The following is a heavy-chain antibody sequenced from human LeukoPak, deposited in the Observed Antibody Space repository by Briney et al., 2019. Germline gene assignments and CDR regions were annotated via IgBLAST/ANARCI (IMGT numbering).Heavy chain of an antibody. CDR2: ISSNGGST. CDR3: ARDPHCSSTSCYVGPLDY. Sequence: PGGSLRLSYAASGFTFSSYAIHWVRQAPGKGLEYVSAISSNGGSTYYANSVKGRFTISRDNSKNTLYLQMGSLRAEDMAVYYCARDPHCSSTSCYVGPLDYWGQGTLVTVSS. J-gene: IGHJ4*02. V-gene: IGHV3-64*01. D-gene: IGHD2-2*01. CDR1: GFTFSSYA.